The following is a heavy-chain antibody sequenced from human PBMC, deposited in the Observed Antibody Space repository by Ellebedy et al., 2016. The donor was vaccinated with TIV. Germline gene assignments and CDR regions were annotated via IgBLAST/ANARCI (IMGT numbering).Heavy chain of an antibody. CDR2: IWYDGSNK. D-gene: IGHD5-24*01. CDR3: AREKLDGYNSDYGMDV. Sequence: PGGSLRLSCAASGFTFRSYGMHWVRQAPGKALEWVAVIWYDGSNKYYADSVKGRFTISRDNSKNTLYLQMNSLRAEDTAVYYCAREKLDGYNSDYGMDVWGQGTTVTVSS. J-gene: IGHJ6*02. CDR1: GFTFRSYG. V-gene: IGHV3-33*08.